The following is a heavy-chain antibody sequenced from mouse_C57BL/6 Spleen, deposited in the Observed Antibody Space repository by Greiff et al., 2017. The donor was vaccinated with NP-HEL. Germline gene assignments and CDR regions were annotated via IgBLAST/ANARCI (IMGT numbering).Heavy chain of an antibody. D-gene: IGHD2-2*01. CDR2: IYPGDGDT. CDR3: AGSEGYDEVAY. CDR1: GYAFSSYW. Sequence: VQLQQSGAELVMPGASVKISCKASGYAFSSYWMHWVKQRPGKGLEWIGQIYPGDGDTNYNGKFKGKATLTADKSSSTAYMQLSSLTSEDSAVYFCAGSEGYDEVAYWGQGTPVTVSA. J-gene: IGHJ3*01. V-gene: IGHV1-80*01.